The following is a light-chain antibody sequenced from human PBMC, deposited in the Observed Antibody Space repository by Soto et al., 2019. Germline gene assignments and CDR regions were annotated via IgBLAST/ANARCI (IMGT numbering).Light chain of an antibody. Sequence: DIQLTQSPSFLSESVGDRFTITCRASQGIRSYLAWYQKKPGKAPKLLIYAASTLQSGVPLRLRGSGYGTSLTITISSMQTEDFETYYCQQLLSYPITFGHGTRLEIK. J-gene: IGKJ5*01. V-gene: IGKV1-9*01. CDR2: AAS. CDR3: QQLLSYPIT. CDR1: QGIRSY.